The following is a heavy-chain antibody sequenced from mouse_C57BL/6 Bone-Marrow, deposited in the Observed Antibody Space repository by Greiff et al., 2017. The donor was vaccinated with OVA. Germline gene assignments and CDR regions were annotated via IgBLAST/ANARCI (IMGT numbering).Heavy chain of an antibody. CDR3: ARSGVLPFSC. V-gene: IGHV1-50*01. Sequence: VQLQQPGAELVKPGASVKLSCKASGYTFTSYWMQWVKQRPGQGLEWIGEIDPSDSYTNYNQKFKGKATLTVYTSSSTAYSQVSSLTTKDSAVYDCARSGVLPFSCWGQGTLVTVSA. D-gene: IGHD2-1*01. CDR2: IDPSDSYT. CDR1: GYTFTSYW. J-gene: IGHJ3*01.